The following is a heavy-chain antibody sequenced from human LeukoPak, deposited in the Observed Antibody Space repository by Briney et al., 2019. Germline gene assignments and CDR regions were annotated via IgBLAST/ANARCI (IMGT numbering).Heavy chain of an antibody. V-gene: IGHV3-23*01. Sequence: GGSLRLSCTVSGFTYNNYAMSWVRQAPGKGLEWVSAITAGGGSTYHADSVKGRLTISRDNSKNTLYLQMTSLRAEDTAVYYCAKGSAAARPYYFDSWGQGTLVTVSS. J-gene: IGHJ4*02. CDR3: AKGSAAARPYYFDS. CDR1: GFTYNNYA. D-gene: IGHD6-6*01. CDR2: ITAGGGST.